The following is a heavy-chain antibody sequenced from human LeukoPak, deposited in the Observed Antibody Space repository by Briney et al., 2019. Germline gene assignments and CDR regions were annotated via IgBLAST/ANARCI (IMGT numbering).Heavy chain of an antibody. Sequence: GGSLRLSCAASGFTFSSYSMNWVRQAPGKGLEWVSSISRSSSYIYYADSVKGRFTISRDNAKNSLYLQMNSLRAEDTAVYYCARTLGYYDILTGFDWYGMDVWGQGTTVTVSS. CDR3: ARTLGYYDILTGFDWYGMDV. CDR2: ISRSSSYI. D-gene: IGHD3-9*01. J-gene: IGHJ6*02. V-gene: IGHV3-21*01. CDR1: GFTFSSYS.